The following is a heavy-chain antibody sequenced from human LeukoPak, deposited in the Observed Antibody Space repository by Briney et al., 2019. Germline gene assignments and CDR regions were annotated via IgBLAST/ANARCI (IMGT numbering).Heavy chain of an antibody. CDR3: ARGNGDGGYYFDY. J-gene: IGHJ4*02. CDR1: GFTFSSYW. D-gene: IGHD5-24*01. CDR2: IKQDGSEK. Sequence: SGGSLRLSCAASGFTFSSYWMNWARQAPGKGLEWVANIKQDGSEKYYVDSVKGRFTISRDNAKNSLYLQMNSLRAEDTAVYYCARGNGDGGYYFDYWGQGTLVTVSS. V-gene: IGHV3-7*01.